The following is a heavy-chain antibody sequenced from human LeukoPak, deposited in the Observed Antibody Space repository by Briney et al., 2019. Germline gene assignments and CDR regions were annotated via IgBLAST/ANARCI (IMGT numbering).Heavy chain of an antibody. J-gene: IGHJ4*02. CDR3: AKDSCSSTSCRGYFDY. CDR1: GFAFSSYA. D-gene: IGHD2-2*01. V-gene: IGHV3-23*01. CDR2: ISGSGGST. Sequence: PGGSLRLSCAASGFAFSSYAMSWVRQPPGKGLEWVSAISGSGGSTYSADSVKGRFTISRDNSKNTLYLQMNSLRAEDTAVYYCAKDSCSSTSCRGYFDYWGQGTLVTVSS.